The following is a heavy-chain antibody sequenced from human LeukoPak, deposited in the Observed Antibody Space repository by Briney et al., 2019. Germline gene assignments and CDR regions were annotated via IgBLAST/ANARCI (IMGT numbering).Heavy chain of an antibody. J-gene: IGHJ4*02. D-gene: IGHD3-16*02. V-gene: IGHV4-34*01. Sequence: PSETLSLTCAVYGGSFSGYYWSWIRQPPGKGLEWIGVINHSGSTNYNPSLKSRVTISVDTSKNQFSLKLSSVTAADTAVYYCARDPGGVIVNSRFDYWGQGTLVTVSS. CDR1: GGSFSGYY. CDR3: ARDPGGVIVNSRFDY. CDR2: INHSGST.